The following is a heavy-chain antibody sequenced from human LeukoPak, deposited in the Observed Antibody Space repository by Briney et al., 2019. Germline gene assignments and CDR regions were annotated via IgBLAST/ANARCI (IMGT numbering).Heavy chain of an antibody. J-gene: IGHJ6*02. CDR3: AVYSSSSPWLMDV. CDR1: GYTFTSYV. D-gene: IGHD6-6*01. CDR2: MNPNSGNT. V-gene: IGHV1-8*01. Sequence: GASVKVSCKASGYTFTSYVLNWVRQATGQGLEWMGLMNPNSGNTGYAQKFQGRVTMTRNTSISTAYMELGSLRSEDTAVYYCAVYSSSSPWLMDVWGQGTTVTVSS.